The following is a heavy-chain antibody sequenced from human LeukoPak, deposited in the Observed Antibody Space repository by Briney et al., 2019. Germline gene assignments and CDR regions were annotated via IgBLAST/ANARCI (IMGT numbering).Heavy chain of an antibody. Sequence: GGSLRLSCAASGFTFSWYWMSWVRQAPGKGLEWVANIKQDGSERYYVDSVKGRFTISRDNAKNSLSLQMNSLRAEDTAVYYCARDLRGKVDAFDIWGQGTMVTVSS. V-gene: IGHV3-7*04. CDR3: ARDLRGKVDAFDI. CDR1: GFTFSWYW. CDR2: IKQDGSER. J-gene: IGHJ3*02.